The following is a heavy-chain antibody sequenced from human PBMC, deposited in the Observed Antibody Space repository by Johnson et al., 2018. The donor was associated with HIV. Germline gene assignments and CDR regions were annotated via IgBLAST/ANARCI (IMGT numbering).Heavy chain of an antibody. V-gene: IGHV3-66*01. Sequence: VQLVESGGGLVQPGGSLRLSCAASGFTVSSNYMSWVHQAPGKGLEWVSVIFSGGTTYYADSVKGRFTISRDNSKNTLYLQMNSLRAEDTAVYYCARACRDGYTCDAFDIWGQGTMVTVSS. CDR2: IFSGGTT. D-gene: IGHD5-24*01. CDR3: ARACRDGYTCDAFDI. J-gene: IGHJ3*02. CDR1: GFTVSSNY.